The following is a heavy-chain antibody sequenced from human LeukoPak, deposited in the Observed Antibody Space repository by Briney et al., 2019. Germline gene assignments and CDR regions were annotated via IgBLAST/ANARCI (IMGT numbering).Heavy chain of an antibody. Sequence: SETLSLTCSVSGPSISNTIYYWAWVRQPPGKGLDWIGSTHYSGSTYYNPSLLSRVTISTDTSKNQFSLKLSSVTAADTAVYYCAREMYDSGGYRVSYFDYWGQGSLVTVSS. CDR3: AREMYDSGGYRVSYFDY. V-gene: IGHV4-39*07. CDR2: THYSGST. J-gene: IGHJ4*02. CDR1: GPSISNTIYY. D-gene: IGHD3-22*01.